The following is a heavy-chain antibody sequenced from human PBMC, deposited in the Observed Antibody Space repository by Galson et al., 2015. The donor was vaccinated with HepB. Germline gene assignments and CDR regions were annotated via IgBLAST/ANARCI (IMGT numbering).Heavy chain of an antibody. V-gene: IGHV4-4*02. CDR2: IYHSGST. J-gene: IGHJ6*02. Sequence: SETLSLTCAVSGGSVSSSNWWSWVRQPPGKGLEWIGEIYHSGSTNYNPSLKSRVTISVDKSKNQFSLKLSSLTAADTAVYYCARDSAPHGYYYYGMDVWGQGTTVTVSS. D-gene: IGHD3-10*01. CDR3: ARDSAPHGYYYYGMDV. CDR1: GGSVSSSNW.